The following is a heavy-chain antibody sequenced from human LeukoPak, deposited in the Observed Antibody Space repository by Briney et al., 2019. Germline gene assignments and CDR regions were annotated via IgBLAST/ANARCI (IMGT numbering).Heavy chain of an antibody. J-gene: IGHJ4*02. D-gene: IGHD3-9*01. CDR2: IYYSGST. V-gene: IGHV4-39*01. CDR1: GGSISSSSYY. Sequence: SETLSLTCTVSGGSISSSSYYWGWIRQPPGKGLEWIGSIYYSGSTYYNPSLKSRVTISVDTSKNQFSLKLSSVTAADTAVYYCARRFPAGYFDWLLDYWGQGTLVTVSS. CDR3: ARRFPAGYFDWLLDY.